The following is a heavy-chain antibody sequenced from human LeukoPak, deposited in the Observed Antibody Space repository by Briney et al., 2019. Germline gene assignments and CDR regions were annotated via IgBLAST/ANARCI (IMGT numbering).Heavy chain of an antibody. V-gene: IGHV4-31*03. D-gene: IGHD2-2*01. J-gene: IGHJ5*02. CDR2: IYYSGST. CDR1: GGSISSGGYY. Sequence: SQTLSLTCTVSGGSISSGGYYWSWIRQHPGKGLEWIGYIYYSGSTYYNPSLKSRVTISVDTSKNQFSLKLSSVTAADTAVYYCARDSMERYCSSTSCYGAHWFDPWGQGTLVTVSS. CDR3: ARDSMERYCSSTSCYGAHWFDP.